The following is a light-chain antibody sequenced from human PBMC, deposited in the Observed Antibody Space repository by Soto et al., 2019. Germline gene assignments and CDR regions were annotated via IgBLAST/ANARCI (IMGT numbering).Light chain of an antibody. Sequence: EIVMTQSPATLSVSPGERATLSCRASQSVSDNLAWYQQKPGQAPRLLIYGASTRATGIPARFSGSGSGTEFTLTISSLQSEDFAVYYCQQYNNWPLTFGRGTKADIK. CDR2: GAS. V-gene: IGKV3D-15*01. J-gene: IGKJ4*01. CDR3: QQYNNWPLT. CDR1: QSVSDN.